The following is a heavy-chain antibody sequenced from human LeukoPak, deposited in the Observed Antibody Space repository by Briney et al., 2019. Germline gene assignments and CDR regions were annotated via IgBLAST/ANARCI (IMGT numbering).Heavy chain of an antibody. D-gene: IGHD2-15*01. Sequence: GGSLRHSCAASGFTFDDYGMSWVRQAPGKGLEWVTGINWNGGSTGYADSVKGRFTISRDNAKNSLYLQMNSLRAEDTALYYCARVKRGVVVAARGAFDIWGQGTMVTVSS. CDR2: INWNGGST. CDR3: ARVKRGVVVAARGAFDI. CDR1: GFTFDDYG. J-gene: IGHJ3*02. V-gene: IGHV3-20*04.